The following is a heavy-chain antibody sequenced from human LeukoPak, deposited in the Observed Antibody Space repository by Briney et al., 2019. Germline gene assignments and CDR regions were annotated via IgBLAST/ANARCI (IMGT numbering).Heavy chain of an antibody. Sequence: ASVKVSCKVSGYTLTELSMHWVRQAPGRGHEWMGGFDPEDGETIYAQKFQGRVTMTEDTSTDTAYMELSSLRSEDTAVYYCATILHSGLWFRELQLDYWGQGTLVTVSS. D-gene: IGHD3-10*01. CDR3: ATILHSGLWFRELQLDY. J-gene: IGHJ4*02. CDR1: GYTLTELS. CDR2: FDPEDGET. V-gene: IGHV1-24*01.